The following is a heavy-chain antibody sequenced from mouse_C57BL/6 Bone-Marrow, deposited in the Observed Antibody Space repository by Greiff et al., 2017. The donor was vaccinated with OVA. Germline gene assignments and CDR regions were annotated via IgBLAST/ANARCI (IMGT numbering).Heavy chain of an antibody. CDR1: GFTFSSYS. CDR3: ARDPGV. V-gene: IGHV5-4*01. J-gene: IGHJ1*03. CDR2: ISDGGSYT. Sequence: EVQLQESGGGLVKPGGSLKLSCAASGFTFSSYSMSWVRQTPEKRLEWVATISDGGSYTYYPDNVQGRFTISRDNAKNNLYLQMSHLKSEDTAMYYCARDPGVWGTGTTVTVSS.